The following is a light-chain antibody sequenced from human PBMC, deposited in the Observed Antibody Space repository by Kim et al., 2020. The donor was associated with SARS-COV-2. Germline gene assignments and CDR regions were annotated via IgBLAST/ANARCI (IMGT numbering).Light chain of an antibody. V-gene: IGLV4-69*01. CDR3: QTWGTGTWV. CDR2: LNSDGSH. CDR1: SGHSSYA. Sequence: SVKLTCTLSSGHSSYAIAWHQQQPEKGPGYLMKLNSDGSHSKGDGIPDRFSGSSSGAERYLTISSLQSEDEADYYCQTWGTGTWVFGGGTKLTVL. J-gene: IGLJ3*02.